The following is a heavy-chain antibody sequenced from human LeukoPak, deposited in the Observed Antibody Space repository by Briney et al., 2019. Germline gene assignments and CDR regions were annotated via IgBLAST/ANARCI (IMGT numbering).Heavy chain of an antibody. CDR3: ARGDGVDTAVLINYFDY. J-gene: IGHJ4*02. CDR1: GGSFSGYY. D-gene: IGHD5-18*01. V-gene: IGHV4-34*01. CDR2: INHSRST. Sequence: PSETLSLTCAVYGGSFSGYYWSWIRQPPGKGLEWIGEINHSRSTNYNPSLKSRVTISVDTSKNQFSLKLSSVTAADTAVYYCARGDGVDTAVLINYFDYWGQGTLVTVSS.